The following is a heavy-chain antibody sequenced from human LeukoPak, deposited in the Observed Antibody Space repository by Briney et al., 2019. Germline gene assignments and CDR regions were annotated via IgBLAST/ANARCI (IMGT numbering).Heavy chain of an antibody. CDR1: GGSISGYY. CDR2: IYYSGSA. D-gene: IGHD6-25*01. CDR3: ARAGGVKTAALDLDY. V-gene: IGHV4-59*01. J-gene: IGHJ4*02. Sequence: PSETLSLTCTVSGGSISGYYWSWIRQPPGKGLEWIGNIYYSGSANHNPSLKSRVTISRDTSKNQFSLKLTSVTTADTAVYYCARAGGVKTAALDLDYWGQGTLVTVSS.